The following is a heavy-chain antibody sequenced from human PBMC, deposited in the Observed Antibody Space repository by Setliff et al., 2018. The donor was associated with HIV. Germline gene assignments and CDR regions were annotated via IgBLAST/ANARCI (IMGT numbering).Heavy chain of an antibody. V-gene: IGHV1-46*01. Sequence: ASVKVSCKASGYTFTNYYIHWVRQAPGRGLEWMGLINPSDGRTSYAQKFQGRLTMTRDTSRSTVYMELSSLRSEDTAVYYCARCYYDSSGPTDAFDIWGQGTVVTVSS. CDR3: ARCYYDSSGPTDAFDI. D-gene: IGHD3-22*01. J-gene: IGHJ3*02. CDR2: INPSDGRT. CDR1: GYTFTNYY.